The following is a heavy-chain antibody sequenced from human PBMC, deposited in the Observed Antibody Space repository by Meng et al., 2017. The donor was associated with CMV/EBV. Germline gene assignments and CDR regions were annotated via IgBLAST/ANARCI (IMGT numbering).Heavy chain of an antibody. CDR2: LDGNGNV. D-gene: IGHD5-24*01. CDR1: AFSVSSNY. Sequence: LSCAASAFSVSSNYINWVRQAPGKGLEWVARLDGNGNVYYPESVKGRFTISRDNSKNTVYLQMNALTAEDTALYYCVRGLDGWRRFDSWGQGTLVTVSS. CDR3: VRGLDGWRRFDS. V-gene: IGHV3-53*01. J-gene: IGHJ4*02.